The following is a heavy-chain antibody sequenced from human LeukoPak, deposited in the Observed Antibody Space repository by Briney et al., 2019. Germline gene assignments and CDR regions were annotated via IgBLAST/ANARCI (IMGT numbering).Heavy chain of an antibody. V-gene: IGHV3-23*01. Sequence: GGSLRLSCAASGFSFSSYAMNWVRQAPGKGLEWVSIISGSGGRTYYADSAKGRFTISRDTSTNTLYLQMNSLRAEDTAVYYCAKVSDILTGYYEAWGQGTLVTVSS. CDR3: AKVSDILTGYYEA. CDR1: GFSFSSYA. J-gene: IGHJ5*02. CDR2: ISGSGGRT. D-gene: IGHD3-9*01.